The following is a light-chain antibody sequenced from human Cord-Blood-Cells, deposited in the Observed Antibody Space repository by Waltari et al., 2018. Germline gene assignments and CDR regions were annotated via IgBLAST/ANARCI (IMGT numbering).Light chain of an antibody. J-gene: IGLJ2*01. CDR2: DVS. V-gene: IGLV2-14*01. CDR3: SSYTSSSTVV. CDR1: RSDGGGYNY. Sequence: QSALTPPASVSGSPGQSVTIPRPWTRSDGGGYNYVPWYQQHPGKAPKLMIYDVSNRPSGVSNRFSGSKSGNTASLTISGLQAEDEADYYCSSYTSSSTVVFGGGTKLTVL.